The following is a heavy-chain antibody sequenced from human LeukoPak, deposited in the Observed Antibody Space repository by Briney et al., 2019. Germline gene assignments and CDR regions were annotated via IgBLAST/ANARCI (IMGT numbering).Heavy chain of an antibody. J-gene: IGHJ6*03. CDR1: GFTFSNYP. CDR2: ITSDGDST. D-gene: IGHD3-10*01. CDR3: ARKNYYGSGSSYYYQYHMDV. Sequence: GGSLRLSCAASGFTFSNYPMHWVRQAPGKGLEYVSAITSDGDSTFYGNSVKGRFTISRDNSKNTLFLHMGSLRAEDMAVYYCARKNYYGSGSSYYYQYHMDVWGKGTTVTISS. V-gene: IGHV3-64*01.